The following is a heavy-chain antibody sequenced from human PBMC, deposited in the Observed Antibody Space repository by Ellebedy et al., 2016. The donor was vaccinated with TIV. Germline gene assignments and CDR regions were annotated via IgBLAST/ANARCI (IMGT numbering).Heavy chain of an antibody. D-gene: IGHD1-26*01. CDR1: GYTFTSYG. CDR3: ARDSKVGLPVHYYGMDV. V-gene: IGHV1-18*04. J-gene: IGHJ6*02. CDR2: ISAYNGNT. Sequence: ASVKVSCKASGYTFTSYGISWVRRAPGQGLEWMGWISAYNGNTNYAQKLQGRVTMTTDTSTSTAYMELRSLRSDDTAVYYCARDSKVGLPVHYYGMDVWGQGTTVTVSS.